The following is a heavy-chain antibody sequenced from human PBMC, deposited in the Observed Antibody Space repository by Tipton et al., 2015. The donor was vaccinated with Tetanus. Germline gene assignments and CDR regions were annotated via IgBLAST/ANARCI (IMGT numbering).Heavy chain of an antibody. CDR3: ARGSRGWYGMGGMDV. V-gene: IGHV1-2*04. D-gene: IGHD6-19*01. CDR2: INPNSGST. Sequence: QLVQSGAEVKKPGASVKVSCKASGYTFTGYYMHWVRQAPGQGLEWMGWINPNSGSTTYAQKCQGWVTMTRDTSISTAYMGLSRLRSDDTAVYYCARGSRGWYGMGGMDVWGQGTTVTVSS. CDR1: GYTFTGYY. J-gene: IGHJ6*02.